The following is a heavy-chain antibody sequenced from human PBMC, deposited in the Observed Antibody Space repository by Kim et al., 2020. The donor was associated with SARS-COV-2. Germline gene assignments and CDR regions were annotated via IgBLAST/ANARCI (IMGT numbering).Heavy chain of an antibody. D-gene: IGHD3-22*01. V-gene: IGHV1-69*01. CDR3: ARGPYGGYIDYYYGMDV. Sequence: CQGRVTITADESTSTAYMELSSLRSEDTAVYYCARGPYGGYIDYYYGMDVWGQGTTVTVSS. J-gene: IGHJ6*02.